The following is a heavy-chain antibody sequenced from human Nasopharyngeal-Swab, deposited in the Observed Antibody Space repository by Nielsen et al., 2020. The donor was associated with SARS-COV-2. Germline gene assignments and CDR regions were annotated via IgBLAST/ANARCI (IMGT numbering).Heavy chain of an antibody. D-gene: IGHD4-17*01. V-gene: IGHV3-30*03. CDR2: IAHDASNE. Sequence: GESLKISCAASGFTFSSFGMHWVRQAPGKGLEWVAFIAHDASNEYYGDSVKGRLSISRDSSKNTLCLQMDSLRGEDTAVYYCARDAPAHYGAFYWGRGTLVTVSS. CDR1: GFTFSSFG. J-gene: IGHJ4*02. CDR3: ARDAPAHYGAFY.